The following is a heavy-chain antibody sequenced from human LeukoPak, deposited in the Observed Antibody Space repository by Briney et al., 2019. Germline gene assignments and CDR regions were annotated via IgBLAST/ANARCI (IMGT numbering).Heavy chain of an antibody. D-gene: IGHD5-12*01. J-gene: IGHJ6*03. V-gene: IGHV1-18*01. Sequence: ASVRVSCKASGYTFTSYGISWVRQAPGQGLEWIGWISAYNGNTNYAQKLQGRVTITTDTSTSTAYMELRSLRSDDTAVYYCARVVVATINYYYYYYMDVWGKGTTVTVSS. CDR1: GYTFTSYG. CDR3: ARVVVATINYYYYYYMDV. CDR2: ISAYNGNT.